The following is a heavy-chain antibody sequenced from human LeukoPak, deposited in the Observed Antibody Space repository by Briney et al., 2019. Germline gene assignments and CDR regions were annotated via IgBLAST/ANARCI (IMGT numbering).Heavy chain of an antibody. V-gene: IGHV1-2*02. CDR1: GYTFTGYY. CDR2: INPNSGST. J-gene: IGHJ4*02. Sequence: ASVKVSCKASGYTFTGYYMHWVRQAPGQGLEWMGWINPNSGSTNYAQKFQGRVTMTRDTSISTAYMELSRLRSDDTAVYYCARGESDILTGDARYYFDYWGQGTLVTVSS. CDR3: ARGESDILTGDARYYFDY. D-gene: IGHD3-9*01.